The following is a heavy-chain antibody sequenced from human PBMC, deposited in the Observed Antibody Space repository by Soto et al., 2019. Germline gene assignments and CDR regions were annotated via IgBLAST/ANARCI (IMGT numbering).Heavy chain of an antibody. Sequence: PGGSLRLSCAASGFTFSGAWINWDRQAPGKGVEWVGRMKSRMDGGRTDYAVPLKGRFTISRYDSKDSLYLQMNSLKAEDTAVYFCTAGMGYNMGFDYWGKGNLATVTS. CDR3: TAGMGYNMGFDY. D-gene: IGHD1-1*01. CDR2: MKSRMDGGRT. V-gene: IGHV3-15*07. J-gene: IGHJ4*02. CDR1: GFTFSGAW.